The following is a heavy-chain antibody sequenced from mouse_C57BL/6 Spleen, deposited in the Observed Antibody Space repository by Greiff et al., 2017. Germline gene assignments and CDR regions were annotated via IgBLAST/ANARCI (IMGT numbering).Heavy chain of an antibody. CDR1: GFNIKDYY. Sequence: EAQLQQSGAELVRPGASVKLSCTASGFNIKDYYMHWVKQRPEQGLEWIGRIDPEDGDTEYATKFQGKATMTVDTSSTTAYLQLSSLTAEDTAVYYCTQGYYGSYWYFDVWGTGTTVTVSA. CDR2: IDPEDGDT. D-gene: IGHD1-1*01. V-gene: IGHV14-1*01. J-gene: IGHJ1*03. CDR3: TQGYYGSYWYFDV.